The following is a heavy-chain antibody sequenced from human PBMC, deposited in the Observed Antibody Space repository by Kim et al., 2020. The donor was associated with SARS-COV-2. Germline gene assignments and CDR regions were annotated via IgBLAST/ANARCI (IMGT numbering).Heavy chain of an antibody. D-gene: IGHD3-22*01. CDR3: ARGTMILVVPNY. V-gene: IGHV3-53*01. Sequence: YPDSVTGPFTIARDNSKNTLYLQMNSLRAEDTAMYYCARGTMILVVPNYWGQGTLVTVSS. J-gene: IGHJ4*02.